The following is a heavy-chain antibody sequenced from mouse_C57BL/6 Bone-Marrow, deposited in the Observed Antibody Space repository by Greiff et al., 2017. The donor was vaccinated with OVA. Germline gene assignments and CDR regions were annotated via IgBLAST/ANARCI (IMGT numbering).Heavy chain of an antibody. J-gene: IGHJ1*03. D-gene: IGHD2-3*01. CDR3: TTVYDGYYWYFDV. CDR2: IDPSDSYT. CDR1: GYTFTSYW. Sequence: QVQLQQPGAELVRPGTSVKLSCKASGYTFTSYWMHWVKQRPGQGLEWIGVIDPSDSYTNYNQKFKGKATLTVDTSSNTAYLQLSSLTSEDTAVYYCTTVYDGYYWYFDVWGTGTTVTVSS. V-gene: IGHV1-59*01.